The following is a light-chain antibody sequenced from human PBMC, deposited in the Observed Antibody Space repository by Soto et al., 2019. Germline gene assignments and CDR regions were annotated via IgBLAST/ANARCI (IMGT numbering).Light chain of an antibody. Sequence: DIVMTQSPLSLPVTPGEPASISCRSSQNLLHSNGYNYLDWYLQKPGQSPQLLIFLGSNRASAVPDRFSGSGSGTDFTLKISRVEAEDVGVYYCMQSLQTPLTFGGGTKVESK. V-gene: IGKV2-28*01. CDR3: MQSLQTPLT. CDR1: QNLLHSNGYNY. J-gene: IGKJ4*01. CDR2: LGS.